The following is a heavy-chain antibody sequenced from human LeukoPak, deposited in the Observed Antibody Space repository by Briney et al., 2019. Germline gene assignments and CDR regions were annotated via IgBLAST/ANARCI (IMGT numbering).Heavy chain of an antibody. Sequence: SETLSLTCTVDTESMDSYYWHWVRQPPGKGPEWIGRVYNNKFTEYNPSFESRVSISVDTSKSQFSLNLNSVTAADTAVYYCARRVSLYGAFDLWGQGTMVIVSS. J-gene: IGHJ3*01. CDR3: ARRVSLYGAFDL. D-gene: IGHD3-16*02. CDR2: VYNNKFT. CDR1: TESMDSYY. V-gene: IGHV4-59*08.